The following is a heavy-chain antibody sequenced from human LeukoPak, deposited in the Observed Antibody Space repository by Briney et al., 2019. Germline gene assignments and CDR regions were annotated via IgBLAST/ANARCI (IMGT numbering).Heavy chain of an antibody. CDR3: ARVPTESYYDILTGYYATYYFDY. D-gene: IGHD3-9*01. CDR1: GFSFSAYW. Sequence: PGGSLRLSCAASGFSFSAYWMTWVRQAPGTGVEWVANINPAGTGTYYVGPVEGRFTISRDNAKNSLYLQMNSLRAEDTAVYYCARVPTESYYDILTGYYATYYFDYWGQGTLVTVSS. V-gene: IGHV3-7*01. CDR2: INPAGTGT. J-gene: IGHJ4*02.